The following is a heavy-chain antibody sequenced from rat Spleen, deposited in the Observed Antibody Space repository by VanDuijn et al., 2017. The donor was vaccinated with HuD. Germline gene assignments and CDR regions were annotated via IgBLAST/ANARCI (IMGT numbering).Heavy chain of an antibody. V-gene: IGHV5-58*01. J-gene: IGHJ2*01. Sequence: EVQLVESGGGLVQPGRSLKLSCVASGFTFSSFWMYWIRQAPGKGLEWVSSINTDGGRTYYPDSVKGRFTISRDNAENTVYLQMDSLRSEDTATYYCTTGDYWGQGVMVTVSS. CDR1: GFTFSSFW. CDR2: INTDGGRT. CDR3: TTGDY.